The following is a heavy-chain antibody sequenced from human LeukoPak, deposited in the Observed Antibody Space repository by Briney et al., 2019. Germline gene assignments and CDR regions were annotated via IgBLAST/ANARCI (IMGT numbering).Heavy chain of an antibody. CDR3: AKAYSYGSGYFYSHFDH. CDR2: TSATGDRT. D-gene: IGHD3-10*01. J-gene: IGHJ4*02. CDR1: GFTFSDYA. V-gene: IGHV3-23*01. Sequence: GGSPRLSCVASGFTFSDYAMTWLRQAPGKGPEWVSTTSATGDRTHYADSVKGRFSMSRDNSKSSLYLDLSSLRAEDTAIYYCAKAYSYGSGYFYSHFDHWGQGTLVTVSS.